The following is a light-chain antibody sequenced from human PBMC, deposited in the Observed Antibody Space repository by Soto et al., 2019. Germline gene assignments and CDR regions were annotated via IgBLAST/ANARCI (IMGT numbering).Light chain of an antibody. CDR2: GAS. J-gene: IGKJ1*01. V-gene: IGKV3-15*01. CDR1: QSVSSN. Sequence: EIVMTQSPATLSVSPWERATLSCRASQSVSSNLAWYQQKPGQAPRLLIYGASTRATGIPARFSGSGSGTEITLTMSSVPSEDFAVFYCQQYDNWPTFGQGTKVDIK. CDR3: QQYDNWPT.